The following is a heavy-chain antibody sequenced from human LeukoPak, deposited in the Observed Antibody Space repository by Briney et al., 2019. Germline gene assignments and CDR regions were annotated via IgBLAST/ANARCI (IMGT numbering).Heavy chain of an antibody. CDR3: ARGRYNWSPYYFDY. CDR2: LNPNGGNI. CDR1: GYIFDNYY. D-gene: IGHD1-20*01. V-gene: IGHV1-46*02. Sequence: ASVKVSCKASGYIFDNYYIHWIRQAPGQGLEWMGILNPNGGNIDYAQKFQGRVTMTRDMSTSTVYMELSSLRSEDTAVYYCARGRYNWSPYYFDYWGQGTLVTVSS. J-gene: IGHJ4*02.